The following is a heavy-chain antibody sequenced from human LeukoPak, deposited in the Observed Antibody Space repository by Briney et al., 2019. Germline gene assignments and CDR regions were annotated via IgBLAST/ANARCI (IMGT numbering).Heavy chain of an antibody. V-gene: IGHV4-39*01. D-gene: IGHD4-17*01. J-gene: IGHJ4*02. CDR2: IYSSGST. Sequence: SETLSLTCTASGGSFSSSSYYWGWIRQPPGKGREWIGSIYSSGSTYYHPSLKSRVAISVDTSKNQFSLKLSSVTAADTAVYYCARLIYGDYFDYWGQGTLVTVPS. CDR3: ARLIYGDYFDY. CDR1: GGSFSSSSYY.